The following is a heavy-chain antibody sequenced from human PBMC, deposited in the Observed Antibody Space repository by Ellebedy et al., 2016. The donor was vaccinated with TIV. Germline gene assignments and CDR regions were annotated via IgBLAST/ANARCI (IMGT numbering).Heavy chain of an antibody. CDR3: ARGSEDYLPF. Sequence: MPSETLSLTCRVSGGSVNSGDNYWVWIRQSPGKGLEWIGNLYDGGTTRYNPSLKTRLSIPVDLPKNQFSLNLSAVTAADTAMYYCARGSEDYLPFWGQGVLVTVSS. V-gene: IGHV4-61*08. CDR2: LYDGGTT. CDR1: GGSVNSGDNY. J-gene: IGHJ4*02. D-gene: IGHD3-3*01.